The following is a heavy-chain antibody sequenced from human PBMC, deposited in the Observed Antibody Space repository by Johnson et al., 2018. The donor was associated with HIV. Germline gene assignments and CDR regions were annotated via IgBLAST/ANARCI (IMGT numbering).Heavy chain of an antibody. D-gene: IGHD3-22*01. J-gene: IGHJ3*02. V-gene: IGHV3-30*03. CDR1: GFSFSNYG. Sequence: QVQLVESGGGVVQPGRSQRLSCAASGFSFSNYGMHWVRQAPGKGLEWVAVISYDGSNKYYADSVKGRFTISRDNSKNTLYLQMNSLRAEDTAVYYCARGGYYYDSYDAFDIWGQGTMVTVSS. CDR2: ISYDGSNK. CDR3: ARGGYYYDSYDAFDI.